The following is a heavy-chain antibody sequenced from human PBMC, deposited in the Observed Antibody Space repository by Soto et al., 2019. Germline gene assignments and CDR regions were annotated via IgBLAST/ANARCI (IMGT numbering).Heavy chain of an antibody. J-gene: IGHJ4*02. D-gene: IGHD3-22*01. Sequence: AVGSMRPACVGSGFTLRTHFFDWVRPAQGKGLEWVGRFRDKAQGYSTAYAASVKGRITTSRDKTKISVYLQMNSLKTEDTAVYECVRATYFSDNSGYTRGFDYWGQGTLVTVSS. CDR1: GFTLRTHF. V-gene: IGHV3-72*01. CDR3: VRATYFSDNSGYTRGFDY. CDR2: FRDKAQGYST.